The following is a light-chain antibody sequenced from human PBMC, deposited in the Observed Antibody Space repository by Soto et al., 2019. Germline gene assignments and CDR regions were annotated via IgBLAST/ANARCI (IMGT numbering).Light chain of an antibody. Sequence: QSVLTQPPSASGTPGQRVTISCSGSNSNIESNTVNWYQQLPGTAPKLLIYSNNHRPSGVPDRFSGSKSGTSASLAISGLQSDDEDDYYCAAWDDSLNGHVVFGGGTKLTVL. J-gene: IGLJ2*01. CDR1: NSNIESNT. CDR3: AAWDDSLNGHVV. V-gene: IGLV1-44*01. CDR2: SNN.